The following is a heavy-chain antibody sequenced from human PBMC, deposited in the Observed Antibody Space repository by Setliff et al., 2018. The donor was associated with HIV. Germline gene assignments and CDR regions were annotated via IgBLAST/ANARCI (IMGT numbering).Heavy chain of an antibody. CDR1: ELTVRANY. CDR3: VRGETYAHWPKGDY. D-gene: IGHD3-16*01. V-gene: IGHV3-53*01. CDR2: IYSGGRP. Sequence: GGSLRLSCAVSELTVRANYMSWVRQAPGKGLEWVSVIYSGGRPNYANSVKGRFTISRDNSKTMVFLRMNSLRPEDSAMYYCVRGETYAHWPKGDYWGQGTLVTVSS. J-gene: IGHJ4*02.